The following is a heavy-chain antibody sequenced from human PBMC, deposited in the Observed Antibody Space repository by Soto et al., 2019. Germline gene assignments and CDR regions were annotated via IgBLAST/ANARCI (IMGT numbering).Heavy chain of an antibody. CDR2: IIPIFGTA. CDR1: GGTFSSYA. CDR3: ARSSSRSSGWHIRYYYYYGMDV. Sequence: GASVKVSCKASGGTFSSYAISWVRQAPGQGLEWMGGIIPIFGTANYAQKFQGRVTITADESTSTAYMELSSLRSEDTAVYYCARSSSRSSGWHIRYYYYYGMDVWGQGTTVTV. J-gene: IGHJ6*02. V-gene: IGHV1-69*13. D-gene: IGHD6-19*01.